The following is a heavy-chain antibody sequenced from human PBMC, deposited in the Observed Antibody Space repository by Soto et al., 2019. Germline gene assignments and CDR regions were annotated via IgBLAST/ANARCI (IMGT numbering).Heavy chain of an antibody. CDR2: ISYDGSNK. CDR3: AKDLGHVGRGAFDI. CDR1: GFTFSSYG. V-gene: IGHV3-30*18. J-gene: IGHJ3*02. D-gene: IGHD7-27*01. Sequence: QVQLVESGGGVVQPGRSLRLSCAASGFTFSSYGMHWVRQAPGKGLEWVALISYDGSNKYYADSVKGRFTISRDNSKNTPYLQMNTLRTEDTAVYYCAKDLGHVGRGAFDIWCQGTMVTVSS.